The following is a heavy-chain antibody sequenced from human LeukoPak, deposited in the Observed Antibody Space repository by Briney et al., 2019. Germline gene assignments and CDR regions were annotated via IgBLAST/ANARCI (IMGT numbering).Heavy chain of an antibody. CDR2: ISNSGSAI. Sequence: GGSLTLYYSGSAFTFGIYKMIWLGHGQGLELTWISYISNSGSAIYYADSMKGRFTISRDNTKNSLYLEMNSLRGEDTAVYYCARNGGSYPFFDYWGQGALVTVSS. CDR3: ARNGGSYPFFDY. CDR1: AFTFGIYK. V-gene: IGHV3-48*03. J-gene: IGHJ4*02. D-gene: IGHD1-26*01.